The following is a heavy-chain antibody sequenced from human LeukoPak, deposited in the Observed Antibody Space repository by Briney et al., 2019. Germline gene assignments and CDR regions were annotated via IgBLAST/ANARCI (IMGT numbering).Heavy chain of an antibody. J-gene: IGHJ4*02. CDR1: GGSISSSSYY. V-gene: IGHV4-39*07. D-gene: IGHD1-1*01. CDR3: AREKTGTTVEYFDY. Sequence: SETLSLTCTVSGGSISSSSYYWGWIRQPPGKGLEWIGSIYYSGSTYYNPSLKSRVTISVDTSKNQFSLTLNSVTTADTAVYYCAREKTGTTVEYFDYWGQGTLVTVSS. CDR2: IYYSGST.